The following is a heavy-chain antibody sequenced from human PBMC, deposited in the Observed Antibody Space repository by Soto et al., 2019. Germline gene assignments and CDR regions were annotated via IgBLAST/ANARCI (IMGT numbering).Heavy chain of an antibody. D-gene: IGHD1-1*01. CDR2: IHSSCSTI. V-gene: IGHV3-11*01. CDR3: ARAVNWNEFDP. CDR1: GFTFSDYY. Sequence: GGSLRLSCAASGFTFSDYYMTWIRQAPGKGLEWVSYIHSSCSTISYADPVKSRFTISRDNAKNSLYLQRNSLRAEDTAVYYCARAVNWNEFDPWGQGALVTVSS. J-gene: IGHJ5*02.